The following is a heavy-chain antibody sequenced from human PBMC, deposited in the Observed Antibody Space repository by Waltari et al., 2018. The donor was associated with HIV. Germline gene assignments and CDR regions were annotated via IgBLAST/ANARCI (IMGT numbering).Heavy chain of an antibody. D-gene: IGHD1-20*01. CDR3: ARDYNWNRWGYFDL. V-gene: IGHV3-7*01. CDR2: IKQDGSEK. CDR1: GFTFSSYW. Sequence: SLRLSCAASGFTFSSYWMSWVRQAPGKGLEWVANIKQDGSEKYYVDSVKGRFTISRDNAKNSLYLQMNSLRAEDTAVYYCARDYNWNRWGYFDLWGRGTLVTVSS. J-gene: IGHJ2*01.